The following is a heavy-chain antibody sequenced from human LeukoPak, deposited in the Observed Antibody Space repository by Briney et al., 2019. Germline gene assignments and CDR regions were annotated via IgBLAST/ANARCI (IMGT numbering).Heavy chain of an antibody. V-gene: IGHV3-30*04. D-gene: IGHD2-15*01. CDR2: IAYVGSNK. Sequence: GGSLRLSCAASGVTFSSYARHWVRQAPAKGLGWVAVIAYVGSNKYYADSVKGRLTISRDNSKNTLYLQMNSLRAEDTAVCYCAREYFVVAATPGAKYYYYYMDVWGKGTTVTISS. J-gene: IGHJ6*03. CDR3: AREYFVVAATPGAKYYYYYMDV. CDR1: GVTFSSYA.